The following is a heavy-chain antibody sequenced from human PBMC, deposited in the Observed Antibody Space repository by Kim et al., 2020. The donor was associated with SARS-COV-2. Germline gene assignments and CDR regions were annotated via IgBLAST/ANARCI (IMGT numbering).Heavy chain of an antibody. CDR3: ARDGVPHLPRGFDSSGYYVKLPPSYDYYGMDV. V-gene: IGHV3-7*03. Sequence: GGSLRLSCAASGFTFSSYWMSWVRQAPGKGLEWVANIKQDGSEKYYVDSVKGRFTISRDNAKNSLYLQMNSLRAEDTAVYYCARDGVPHLPRGFDSSGYYVKLPPSYDYYGMDVWGQGTTVTVSS. J-gene: IGHJ6*02. CDR2: IKQDGSEK. CDR1: GFTFSSYW. D-gene: IGHD3-22*01.